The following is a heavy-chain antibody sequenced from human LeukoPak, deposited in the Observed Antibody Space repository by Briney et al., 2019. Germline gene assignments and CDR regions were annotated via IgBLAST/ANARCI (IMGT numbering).Heavy chain of an antibody. D-gene: IGHD3-10*01. V-gene: IGHV6-1*01. Sequence: SQTLSLTCAISGDSVSSNSAAWNWIRQSPSRGLEWLGRTYYRSKWYNDYAVSVKGRITINPDTSKNQFSLQLNSVTPEDTAVYYCARSKTNRAVRGVIITNWFDPWGQGTLVTVSS. CDR3: ARSKTNRAVRGVIITNWFDP. CDR2: TYYRSKWYN. J-gene: IGHJ5*02. CDR1: GDSVSSNSAA.